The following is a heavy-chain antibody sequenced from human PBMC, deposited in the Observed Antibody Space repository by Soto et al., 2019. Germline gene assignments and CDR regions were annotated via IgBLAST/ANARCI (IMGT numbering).Heavy chain of an antibody. D-gene: IGHD2-21*02. V-gene: IGHV3-15*01. CDR1: GFTFSNAW. J-gene: IGHJ4*02. Sequence: PGGSLRLSCAASGFTFSNAWMSWVRQAPGKGLEWVGRIKSKTDGGTTDYAAPVKGRFTISRDDSKNTLYLQMNSLKTEDTAVYYCTTDYNYCGGDCYSGERFDYWGQGTLVTVSS. CDR3: TTDYNYCGGDCYSGERFDY. CDR2: IKSKTDGGTT.